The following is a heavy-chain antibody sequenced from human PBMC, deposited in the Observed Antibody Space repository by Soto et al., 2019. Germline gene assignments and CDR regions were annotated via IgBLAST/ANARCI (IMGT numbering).Heavy chain of an antibody. D-gene: IGHD1-1*01. J-gene: IGHJ3*02. CDR1: GFTFSSYA. CDR3: AKENWNDDAFDI. Sequence: EVQLLESGGGLVQRGGSLRLSCAASGFTFSSYAMSWVRRAPGKGLEWVSGISATGGSTYYADSVKGRFTISRDNSKNTVYLQMSSLRAEDTAVYYCAKENWNDDAFDIWGQGTMVIVSS. V-gene: IGHV3-23*01. CDR2: ISATGGST.